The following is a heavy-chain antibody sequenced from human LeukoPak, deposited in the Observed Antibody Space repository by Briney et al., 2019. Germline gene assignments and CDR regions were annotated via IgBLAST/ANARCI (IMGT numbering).Heavy chain of an antibody. CDR3: VRDDYGKERFDY. J-gene: IGHJ4*02. Sequence: PSETLSLTCTVFGYSISSGYYWGWIRPPPGKGLEWIGSIYESDYTYYNPSLKSRVTISMDTSKNQFSLEMSSVTAADTAVHYCVRDDYGKERFDYWGQGTLVTVSA. CDR1: GYSISSGYY. D-gene: IGHD4-17*01. V-gene: IGHV4-38-2*02. CDR2: IYESDYT.